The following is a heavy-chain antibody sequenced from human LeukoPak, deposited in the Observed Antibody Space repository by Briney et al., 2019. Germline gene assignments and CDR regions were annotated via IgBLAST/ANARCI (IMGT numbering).Heavy chain of an antibody. D-gene: IGHD2-2*02. CDR1: GVTFSSYG. CDR2: IRYDGSNK. J-gene: IGHJ4*02. CDR3: AKDSPGPAAIIPPDW. Sequence: GRTLRLSCTVSGVTFSSYGLHWGRQAPGKGLEWVGFIRYDGSNKYYAAPVKGRFTISRDNSKNTLCLQMNSLRAEDTAVYCCAKDSPGPAAIIPPDWGGEATLVSVS. V-gene: IGHV3-30*02.